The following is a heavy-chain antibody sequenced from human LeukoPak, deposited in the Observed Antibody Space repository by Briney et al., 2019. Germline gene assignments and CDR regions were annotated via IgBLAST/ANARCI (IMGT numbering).Heavy chain of an antibody. CDR2: IPHSGGGT. J-gene: IGHJ4*02. V-gene: IGHV3-23*01. D-gene: IGHD2-15*01. Sequence: GGSLRLSCAESGFTFSSYAMSWVRQAPGEGPEWVSAIPHSGGGTYYADSVRGRFTISRDNSKNTLYLQMNSLRAEDTAVYYCARDRDSLYYFDYWGQGTLVTVSS. CDR3: ARDRDSLYYFDY. CDR1: GFTFSSYA.